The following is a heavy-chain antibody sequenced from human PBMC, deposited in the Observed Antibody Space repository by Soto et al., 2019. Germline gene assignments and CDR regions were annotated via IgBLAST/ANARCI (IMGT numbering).Heavy chain of an antibody. V-gene: IGHV3-21*01. CDR2: ISSSSSYI. D-gene: IGHD2-15*01. CDR3: ATVGYCSGGSCYVAKYFQH. CDR1: GFTFSIYS. Sequence: GSLRLSCAASGFTFSIYSMNWVRQAPGKGLEWVSSISSSSSYIYYADSVKGRFTISRDNAKNSLYLQMNSLRAEDTAVYYCATVGYCSGGSCYVAKYFQHWGQGTLVTVSS. J-gene: IGHJ1*01.